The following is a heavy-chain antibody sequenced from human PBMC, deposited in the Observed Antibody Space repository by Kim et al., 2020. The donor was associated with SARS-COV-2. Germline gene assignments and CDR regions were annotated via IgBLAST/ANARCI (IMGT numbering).Heavy chain of an antibody. CDR2: IYYSGST. Sequence: SETLSLTCTVSGGSISSYYWSWIRQPPGKGLEWIGYIYYSGSTNYNPSLKSRVTISVDTSKNQFSLKLSSVTAADTTVYYCARDRGRAWGYYYYMDVWGKGTTVTVSS. J-gene: IGHJ6*03. CDR1: GGSISSYY. V-gene: IGHV4-59*01. CDR3: ARDRGRAWGYYYYMDV. D-gene: IGHD7-27*01.